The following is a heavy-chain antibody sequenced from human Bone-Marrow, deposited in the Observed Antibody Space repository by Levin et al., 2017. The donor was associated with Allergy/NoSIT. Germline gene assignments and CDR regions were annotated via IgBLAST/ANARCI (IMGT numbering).Heavy chain of an antibody. J-gene: IGHJ4*02. Sequence: SCAASGFSFNNYAMSWVRQAPGKGLEWVSVIVGSDGSTYYADSVKGRFTISRDNSKNRLYLQMNSLRAEVTAVYYCAKDRWVGTTSFDCWGQGTLVTVSS. D-gene: IGHD1-14*01. V-gene: IGHV3-23*01. CDR2: IVGSDGST. CDR1: GFSFNNYA. CDR3: AKDRWVGTTSFDC.